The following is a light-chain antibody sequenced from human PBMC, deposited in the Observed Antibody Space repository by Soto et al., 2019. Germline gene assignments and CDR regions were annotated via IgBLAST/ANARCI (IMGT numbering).Light chain of an antibody. CDR1: QSISSY. CDR2: DAS. CDR3: QQYETFSGT. V-gene: IGKV1-5*01. J-gene: IGKJ1*01. Sequence: DIQMTHSPSSLSASVLDIVTITFRASQSISSYLNWYQQKPGEAPKLLIYDASALPRGVPSRFSGSGSGAKFTLTIASLQPDDFATYYCQQYETFSGTFGPGTKVDI.